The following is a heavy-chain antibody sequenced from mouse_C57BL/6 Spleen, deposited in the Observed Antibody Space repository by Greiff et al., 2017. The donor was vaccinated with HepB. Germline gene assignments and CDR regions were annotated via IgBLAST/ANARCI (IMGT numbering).Heavy chain of an antibody. Sequence: VQLQQSGAELVRPGASVTLSCKASGYTFTDYEMHWVKQTPVHGLEWIGAIDPETGGTAYNQKFKGKAILTADKSSSTAYMELRSLTSEDSAVYYCTRESSSSFAYWGQGTLVTVSA. CDR3: TRESSSSFAY. V-gene: IGHV1-15*01. CDR2: IDPETGGT. D-gene: IGHD1-1*01. CDR1: GYTFTDYE. J-gene: IGHJ3*01.